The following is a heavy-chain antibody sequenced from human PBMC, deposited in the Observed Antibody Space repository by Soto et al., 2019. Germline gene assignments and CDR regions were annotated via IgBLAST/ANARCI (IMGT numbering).Heavy chain of an antibody. D-gene: IGHD3-9*01. Sequence: EVQLVETGGGLIQPGGSLRLSCAASGFTVSSNYMSWVRQAPGKGLEWVSVIYSGGSTYYADSVKGRFTISRDNSKNTLYLQMNSLRAEDTAVYYCARVQDILTGDTNDAFDIWGQGTMVTVSS. CDR3: ARVQDILTGDTNDAFDI. J-gene: IGHJ3*02. V-gene: IGHV3-53*02. CDR2: IYSGGST. CDR1: GFTVSSNY.